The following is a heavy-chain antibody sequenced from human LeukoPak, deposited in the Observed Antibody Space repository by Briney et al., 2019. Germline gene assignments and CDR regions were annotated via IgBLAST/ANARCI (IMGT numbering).Heavy chain of an antibody. J-gene: IGHJ3*02. Sequence: SETLSLTCTVSGGSISSSSYYWGWIRQPPGKGLEWIGSIYYSGSTYYNPSLKSRVTISVDTSKNQFSLKLSSVTAADTAVYYCARGYDSSGYYYGAFDIWGQGTMVTVSS. D-gene: IGHD3-22*01. CDR3: ARGYDSSGYYYGAFDI. CDR1: GGSISSSSYY. V-gene: IGHV4-39*01. CDR2: IYYSGST.